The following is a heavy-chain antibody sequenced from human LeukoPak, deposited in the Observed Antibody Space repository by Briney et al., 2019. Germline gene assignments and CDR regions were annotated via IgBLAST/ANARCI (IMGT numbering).Heavy chain of an antibody. CDR2: IYSGGST. CDR1: GFTFSSYA. CDR3: ARTPGGSGNLFDY. Sequence: GGSLRLSCAASGFTFSSYAMSWVRQAPGKGLEWGSIIYSGGSTYYADSVKGRFTISRDNSKNTVYLQMNSLRAEDTAVYYCARTPGGSGNLFDYWGQGTLVTVSS. D-gene: IGHD3-10*01. V-gene: IGHV3-53*01. J-gene: IGHJ4*02.